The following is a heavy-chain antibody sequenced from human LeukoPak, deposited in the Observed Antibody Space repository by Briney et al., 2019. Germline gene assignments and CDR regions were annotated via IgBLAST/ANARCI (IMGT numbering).Heavy chain of an antibody. Sequence: GVSLRLSCAAWGFTFSSCGMHWVRQAPGKGLEWVAVIWYDGSKKYYADSVKGRFTISRDDSKNTLYLQMNSLRVEDTAVYYCARSVLSPVLQDFDYWGQGTLVTVSS. CDR3: ARSVLSPVLQDFDY. J-gene: IGHJ4*02. D-gene: IGHD5-24*01. CDR2: IWYDGSKK. V-gene: IGHV3-33*01. CDR1: GFTFSSCG.